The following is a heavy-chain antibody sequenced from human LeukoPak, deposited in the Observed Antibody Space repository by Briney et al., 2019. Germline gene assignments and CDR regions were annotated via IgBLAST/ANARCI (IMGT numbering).Heavy chain of an antibody. J-gene: IGHJ4*02. CDR2: INHSGST. CDR3: ARGVSVYSGYGTVGDY. CDR1: GGSFSGYY. V-gene: IGHV4-34*01. Sequence: SETLSLTCAVYGGSFSGYYWSWIRQPPGKGLEWIGEINHSGSTHYNPSLKSQVTISVDTSKNQFSLKLSSVTAADTAVYYCARGVSVYSGYGTVGDYWGQGTLVTVSS. D-gene: IGHD5-12*01.